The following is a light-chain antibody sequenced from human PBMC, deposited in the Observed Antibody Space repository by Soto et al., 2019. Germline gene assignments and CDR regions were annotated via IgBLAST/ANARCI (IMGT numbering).Light chain of an antibody. CDR1: QYVWTN. J-gene: IGKJ5*01. Sequence: EIVMTQSPAILSVSPGERATLSCRASQYVWTNVAWYQQKPGQAPRLLIYGASTRATGIPARFSGSGSGTEFTLSISSLQSEDSAVYYCKQYKNWPPITFGQGTRLEIK. CDR3: KQYKNWPPIT. V-gene: IGKV3-15*01. CDR2: GAS.